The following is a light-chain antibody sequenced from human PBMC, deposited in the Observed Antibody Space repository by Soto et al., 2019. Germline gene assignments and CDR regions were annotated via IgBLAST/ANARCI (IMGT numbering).Light chain of an antibody. CDR1: QSVRNN. Sequence: EIVLTQSPATVSLSPGERATLSCRASQSVRNNVAWYQQKPGQAPRLLIYDASTRATGVPARFSGSGSGTGFTRHITSLQYEDFVVYYCQQYKTWPSGLTFGGGTKVQLK. V-gene: IGKV3-15*01. J-gene: IGKJ4*01. CDR2: DAS. CDR3: QQYKTWPSGLT.